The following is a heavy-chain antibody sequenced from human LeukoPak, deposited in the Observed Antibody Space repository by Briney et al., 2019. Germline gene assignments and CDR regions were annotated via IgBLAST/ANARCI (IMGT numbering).Heavy chain of an antibody. V-gene: IGHV3-9*01. Sequence: GGSLRLSCAASGFTFDDYAMHWVRQAPGKGLEWVSGISWNSGSIGYADSVKGRLTISGGNAKNSLYLQMNSLRAEDTALYYCAKEGFAEAKFFDYWGQGTLVTVSS. CDR3: AKEGFAEAKFFDY. CDR1: GFTFDDYA. J-gene: IGHJ4*02. CDR2: ISWNSGSI. D-gene: IGHD2-15*01.